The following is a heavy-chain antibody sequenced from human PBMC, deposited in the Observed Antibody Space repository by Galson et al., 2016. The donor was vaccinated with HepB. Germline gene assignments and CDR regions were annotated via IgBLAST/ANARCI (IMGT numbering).Heavy chain of an antibody. CDR3: AYGMDV. J-gene: IGHJ6*02. CDR1: GDSVSSNIAA. CDR2: TYYRSKWYN. V-gene: IGHV6-1*01. Sequence: CAISGDSVSSNIAAWNWIRQSPSRGLEWLGRTYYRSKWYNDYVPSVKSRITISPDTSKNQFSLQLNSVTPEDTAVYYCAYGMDVWGQGTTVTVSS.